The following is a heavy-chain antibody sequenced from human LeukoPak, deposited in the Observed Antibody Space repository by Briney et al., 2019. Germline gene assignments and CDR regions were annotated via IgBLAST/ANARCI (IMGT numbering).Heavy chain of an antibody. V-gene: IGHV3-23*01. CDR2: IGGGGDDI. Sequence: GGSLRLSCAGSGFTFDIYAIHWVRQAPGTGLEWVAGIGGGGDDILYAESAKGRFIISRDNSKNTVYLEMKSPRAEDTARYYCARDPRRAITVFGVVIGSYFDYWGQGSLVTVSS. J-gene: IGHJ4*02. CDR1: GFTFDIYA. D-gene: IGHD3-3*01. CDR3: ARDPRRAITVFGVVIGSYFDY.